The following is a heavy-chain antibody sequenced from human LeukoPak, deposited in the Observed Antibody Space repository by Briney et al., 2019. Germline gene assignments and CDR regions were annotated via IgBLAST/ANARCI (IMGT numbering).Heavy chain of an antibody. D-gene: IGHD6-19*01. Sequence: PSETLSLTCTVSGGSISSSSYYWGWIRQPPGKGLEWIGSIYYSGSTYYNPSLKSRVTISVDTSKNQFSLKLSSVTAADTAVYYCARGEGSGWCETFDYWGQGTLVTVSS. J-gene: IGHJ4*02. CDR2: IYYSGST. CDR3: ARGEGSGWCETFDY. V-gene: IGHV4-39*07. CDR1: GGSISSSSYY.